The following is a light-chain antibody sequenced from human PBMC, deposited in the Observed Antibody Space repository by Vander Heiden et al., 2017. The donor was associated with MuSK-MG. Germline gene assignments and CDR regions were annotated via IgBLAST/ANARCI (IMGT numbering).Light chain of an antibody. V-gene: IGKV1-33*01. CDR3: QQDDNLPLT. J-gene: IGKJ4*01. Sequence: DMQMTQSASSLSASVGDRVTITCQASQDISNYLNWYQQKPGKAPKLLIYDASNLETGVPSRFSGSGSGTDFTFTISSLQPEDIATYYCQQDDNLPLTFGGGTKVEIK. CDR2: DAS. CDR1: QDISNY.